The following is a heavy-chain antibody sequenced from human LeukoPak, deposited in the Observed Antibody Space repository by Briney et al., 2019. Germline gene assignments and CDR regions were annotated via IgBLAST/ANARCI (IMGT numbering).Heavy chain of an antibody. D-gene: IGHD3-22*01. CDR2: ISSDSRTV. J-gene: IGHJ3*02. V-gene: IGHV3-48*01. CDR1: GFTFSYFG. Sequence: GGSLRLSCVVSGFTFSYFGMNWVRQAPGKGLEWVSYISSDSRTVDYADSVKGRLTISRDNARNSLYLQMNSLRAEDTAVYYCASGPPYYYDSSGSHAFDIWGQGTMVTVSS. CDR3: ASGPPYYYDSSGSHAFDI.